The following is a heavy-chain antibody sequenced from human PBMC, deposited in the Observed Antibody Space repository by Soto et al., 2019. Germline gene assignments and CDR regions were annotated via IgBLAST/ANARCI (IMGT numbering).Heavy chain of an antibody. V-gene: IGHV3-30*18. Sequence: QVPLVESGGGVVQPGRSLRLSCAASGFTFSSYGMHWVRQAPGKGLEWVAVISYDGSNKYYADSVKGRFTISRDNSKNTLYLQMNSLRAEDTAVYYCAKEGVPAAFYYYYYYMDVWGKGTTVTVSS. CDR2: ISYDGSNK. CDR1: GFTFSSYG. D-gene: IGHD2-2*01. J-gene: IGHJ6*03. CDR3: AKEGVPAAFYYYYYYMDV.